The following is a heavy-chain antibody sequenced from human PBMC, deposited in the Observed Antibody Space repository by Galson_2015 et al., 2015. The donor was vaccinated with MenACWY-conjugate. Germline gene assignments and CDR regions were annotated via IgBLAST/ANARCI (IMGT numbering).Heavy chain of an antibody. CDR1: GFTFSNYD. V-gene: IGHV3-13*01. J-gene: IGHJ6*04. Sequence: SLRLSCAASGFTFSNYDMHWVREERGKGLEWVSGISTGGDTYYSGSAKGRFTISRENAKNSLYLQMDSLRPGDTAIYYCVRGFLSRDKWNGLGLDVWGKGTTVIVSS. CDR2: ISTGGDT. D-gene: IGHD1-20*01. CDR3: VRGFLSRDKWNGLGLDV.